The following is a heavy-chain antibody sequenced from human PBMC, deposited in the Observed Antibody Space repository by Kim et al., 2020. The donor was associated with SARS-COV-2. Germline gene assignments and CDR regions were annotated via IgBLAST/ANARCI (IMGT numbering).Heavy chain of an antibody. J-gene: IGHJ6*03. CDR3: ARASSTSCQCYYMDV. V-gene: IGHV3-74*01. D-gene: IGHD2-2*01. CDR1: EFTFSTYW. Sequence: GGSLRLSCAASEFTFSTYWMYWVRQAPGKGLVWVSRISSSGNSTNYADSVKGRFTISRDNAKNTLYLQMNSLRAEDTAVYYCARASSTSCQCYYMDVWGKGTTVTVSS. CDR2: ISSSGNST.